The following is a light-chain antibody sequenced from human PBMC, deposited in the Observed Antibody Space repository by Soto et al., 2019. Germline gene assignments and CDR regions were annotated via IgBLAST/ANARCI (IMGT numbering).Light chain of an antibody. CDR1: QSISSW. CDR3: QQVKSYPRT. J-gene: IGKJ4*01. Sequence: DIQMTQSPSTLSASVGDRVTITCRASQSISSWLAWYQQKPGKAPKLLIYDASSLESGVPSRFSGSGSGTQFILTIDSLQPEDFATYYCQQVKSYPRTFGGGTKVDIK. V-gene: IGKV1-5*01. CDR2: DAS.